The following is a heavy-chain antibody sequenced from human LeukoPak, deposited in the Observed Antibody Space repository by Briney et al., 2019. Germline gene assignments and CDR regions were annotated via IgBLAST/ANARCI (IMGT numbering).Heavy chain of an antibody. J-gene: IGHJ4*02. CDR3: TRELDWLPTLDY. Sequence: GGSLRLSCAASGFTFSNYWMHWVRQAPGKGLVWVSRINSDGSSTRYADSVKGRFTISRDNAKNTLYLQMNSLRAEDTAVYYCTRELDWLPTLDYWCQGTLVTVSS. V-gene: IGHV3-74*01. CDR1: GFTFSNYW. CDR2: INSDGSST. D-gene: IGHD3-9*01.